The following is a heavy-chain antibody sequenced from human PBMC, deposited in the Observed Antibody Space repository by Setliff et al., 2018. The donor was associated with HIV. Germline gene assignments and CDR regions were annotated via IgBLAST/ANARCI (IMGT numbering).Heavy chain of an antibody. CDR3: ARTDVLLWFGELPLGAFDI. CDR1: GGSFSGYY. D-gene: IGHD3-10*01. CDR2: INHSGST. V-gene: IGHV4-34*01. J-gene: IGHJ3*02. Sequence: SETLSLTCAVYGGSFSGYYWSWIRQPSGKGLEWIGEINHSGSTNYKPSLKSRVTISVDTSKNQFSLKLTSVTAADTAVYYCARTDVLLWFGELPLGAFDIWGQGTMVTVSS.